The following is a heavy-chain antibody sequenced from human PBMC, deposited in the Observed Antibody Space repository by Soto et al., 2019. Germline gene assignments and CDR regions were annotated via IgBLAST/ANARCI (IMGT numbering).Heavy chain of an antibody. CDR2: ISNTGFTI. J-gene: IGHJ4*02. D-gene: IGHD4-17*01. V-gene: IGHV3-48*03. CDR1: GFTFSDYE. Sequence: LRLSCAASGFTFSDYEMNWVRQAPGKGLEWVSYISNTGFTIYYADSVRGRFAISRDNAKNSLYLQMNSLGAGDTAVYYCARAHGDFDYWGQGTLVTVS. CDR3: ARAHGDFDY.